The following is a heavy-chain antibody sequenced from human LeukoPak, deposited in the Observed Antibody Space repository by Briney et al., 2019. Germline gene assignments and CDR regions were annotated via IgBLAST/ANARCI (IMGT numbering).Heavy chain of an antibody. J-gene: IGHJ4*02. CDR2: IYYSGST. Sequence: PSETLSLTCTVSGGSISSYYWNWIRQPPGKGLEWIGYIYYSGSTNYNPSLKSRVTISVDTSKNQFSLKLSSVTAADTAVYSCARATPYGDSYFDYWGQGTLVTVSS. CDR1: GGSISSYY. CDR3: ARATPYGDSYFDY. V-gene: IGHV4-59*01. D-gene: IGHD4-17*01.